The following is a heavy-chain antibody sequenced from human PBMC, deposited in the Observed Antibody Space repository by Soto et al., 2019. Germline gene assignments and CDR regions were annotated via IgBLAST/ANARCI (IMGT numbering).Heavy chain of an antibody. J-gene: IGHJ4*02. V-gene: IGHV3-30-3*01. CDR3: ARSRSGAVAASFDY. D-gene: IGHD3-10*01. CDR2: ISRDGNNK. Sequence: QVQLVASGGGVVHLGRSLTLSCAASGFTFNRHAIHWVRQSPGKGLEWVTVISRDGNNKYSADSVKGRFTISRDNAKNTVILQMNSLRREDTAIYYCARSRSGAVAASFDYWGQGTPVTVSS. CDR1: GFTFNRHA.